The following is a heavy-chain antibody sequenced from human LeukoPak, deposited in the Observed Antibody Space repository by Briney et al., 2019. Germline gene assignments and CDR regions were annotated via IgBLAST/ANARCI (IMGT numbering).Heavy chain of an antibody. Sequence: SETLSLTCTVSGGSISSSSYYWGWIRQPAGKGLEWIGRIYTSGSTNYNPSLKSRVTMSVDTSKNQFSLKLSSVTAADTAVYYCAIYDILTGYYNYWGQGTLVTVSS. D-gene: IGHD3-9*01. J-gene: IGHJ4*02. CDR2: IYTSGST. V-gene: IGHV4-61*02. CDR1: GGSISSSSYY. CDR3: AIYDILTGYYNY.